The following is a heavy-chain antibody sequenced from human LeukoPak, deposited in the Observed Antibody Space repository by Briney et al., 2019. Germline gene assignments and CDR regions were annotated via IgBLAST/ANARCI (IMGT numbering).Heavy chain of an antibody. Sequence: SETLSLTCTVSGYSISSGYYWGWIRQAPGKGLEWIGSIYNSGSTYYNPSLKSRVTISVDMSKNQFSLKMSSVTAADTAVYYCARAYSSSWYWNWFDPWGQGTLATVSS. D-gene: IGHD6-13*01. J-gene: IGHJ5*02. CDR3: ARAYSSSWYWNWFDP. CDR1: GYSISSGYY. V-gene: IGHV4-38-2*02. CDR2: IYNSGST.